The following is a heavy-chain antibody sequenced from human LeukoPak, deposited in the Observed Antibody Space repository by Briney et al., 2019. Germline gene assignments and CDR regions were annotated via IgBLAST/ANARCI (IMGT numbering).Heavy chain of an antibody. CDR1: GGSFSGYY. D-gene: IGHD6-19*01. J-gene: IGHJ6*03. Sequence: SETLSLTCAVYGGSFSGYYWSWIRQPPGKGLEWIGEINHSGGTNYNPSLKSRVTISVDTSKNQFSLKLSSVTAADTAVYYCARGRRQWLVRDYYMDVWGKGTTVTVSS. CDR3: ARGRRQWLVRDYYMDV. V-gene: IGHV4-34*01. CDR2: INHSGGT.